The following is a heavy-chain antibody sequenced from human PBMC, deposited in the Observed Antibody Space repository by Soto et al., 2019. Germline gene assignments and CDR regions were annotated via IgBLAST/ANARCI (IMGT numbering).Heavy chain of an antibody. CDR1: GFTFSSYW. CDR3: ARFYYDSSGYLPSPYYYYYGMDV. V-gene: IGHV3-7*04. Sequence: GGSLRLSCAASGFTFSSYWMSWVRQAPGQGLEWVANIKQDGSEKYYVDSVKGRFTISRDNAKNSLYLQMNSLRAEDTAVYYCARFYYDSSGYLPSPYYYYYGMDVWGQGTTVTVSS. D-gene: IGHD3-22*01. CDR2: IKQDGSEK. J-gene: IGHJ6*02.